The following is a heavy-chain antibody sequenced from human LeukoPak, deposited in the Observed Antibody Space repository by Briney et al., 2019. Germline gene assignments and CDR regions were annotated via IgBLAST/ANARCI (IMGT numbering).Heavy chain of an antibody. D-gene: IGHD6-19*01. V-gene: IGHV4-39*07. CDR3: ARDQGSSSGWSLFDY. CDR1: GGSISGSSYY. Sequence: TSETLSLTCTVSGGSISGSSYYWGWIRQPPGKGLEWIGSIYYSGSTYYNPSLKSRVTISVDTSKNQFSLKLSSVTAADTAVYYCARDQGSSSGWSLFDYWGQGTLVTVSS. J-gene: IGHJ4*02. CDR2: IYYSGST.